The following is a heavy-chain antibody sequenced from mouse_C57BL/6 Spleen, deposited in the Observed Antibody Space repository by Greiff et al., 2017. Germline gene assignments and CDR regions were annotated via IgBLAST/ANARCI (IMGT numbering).Heavy chain of an antibody. J-gene: IGHJ4*01. CDR2: IRNKANGYTT. CDR1: GFTFTDYY. V-gene: IGHV7-3*01. D-gene: IGHD4-1*02. CDR3: ARYSPTGTRGYAMDY. Sequence: EVQLVESGGGLVQPGGSLSLSCAASGFTFTDYYMSWVRQPPGKALEWLGFIRNKANGYTTEYSASVKGRFTISRDNSQSILYLQMNALRAEDSATYYCARYSPTGTRGYAMDYWGQGTSVTVSS.